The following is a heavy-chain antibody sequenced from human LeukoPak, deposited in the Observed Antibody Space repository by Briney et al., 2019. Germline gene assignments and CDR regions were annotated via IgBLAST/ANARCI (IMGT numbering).Heavy chain of an antibody. CDR1: GDSISGSNYY. J-gene: IGHJ5*02. Sequence: SETLSLTCTVSGDSISGSNYYWGWIRQPPGKGLEWIASILRSGTTYYSPSLKSRVNIFMDTSKNQFSLNVSSITVADPAVFYCARHTRGTKWSWRQGTVVTV. CDR3: ARHTRGTKWS. CDR2: ILRSGTT. D-gene: IGHD2-15*01. V-gene: IGHV4-39*01.